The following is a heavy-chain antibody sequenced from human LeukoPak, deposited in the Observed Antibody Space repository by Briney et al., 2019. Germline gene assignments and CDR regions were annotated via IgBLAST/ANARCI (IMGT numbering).Heavy chain of an antibody. CDR2: ISSSSSYI. V-gene: IGHV3-21*01. CDR1: GFTFSSYS. CDR3: ARDWYVRQRLDY. J-gene: IGHJ4*02. D-gene: IGHD1-1*01. Sequence: GGSLRLSCAASGFTFSSYSMNWVRQAPGKGLEWVSSISSSSSYIYYADSVKGRFTISRDNAKNSLYLQMNSLRAEDTAVYYCARDWYVRQRLDYWGQGTLVTVSS.